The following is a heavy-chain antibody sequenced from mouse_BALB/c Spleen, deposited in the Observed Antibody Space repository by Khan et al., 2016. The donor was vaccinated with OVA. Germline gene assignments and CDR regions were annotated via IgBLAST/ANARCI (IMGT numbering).Heavy chain of an antibody. D-gene: IGHD2-4*01. J-gene: IGHJ3*01. Sequence: EVELVESGGGLVQPGGSLKLSCAAPGFTFSNYAMSWVRQTPEKRLEWVASISSGGSTYYPDSVKGRFTISRDNARNILYLQMSSLRSEDMAMYFCARDYWFADWGQGTLVTVSA. CDR1: GFTFSNYA. CDR2: ISSGGST. V-gene: IGHV5-6-5*01. CDR3: ARDYWFAD.